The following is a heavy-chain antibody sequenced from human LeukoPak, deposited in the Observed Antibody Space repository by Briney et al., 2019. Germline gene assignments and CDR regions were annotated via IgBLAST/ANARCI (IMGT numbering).Heavy chain of an antibody. V-gene: IGHV3-30-3*01. CDR1: GFTFSSYA. CDR2: ISYDGSNK. J-gene: IGHJ6*02. Sequence: GGPLRLSCAASGFTFSSYAMRWVRQAPGKGLEWVAVISYDGSNKYYAASVKGRFTISRDNSKNTLYLQMNSLRAEDTAVYYCARVRGYCSSTSCLHYYYYYGMDVWGQGTTVTVSS. CDR3: ARVRGYCSSTSCLHYYYYYGMDV. D-gene: IGHD2-2*01.